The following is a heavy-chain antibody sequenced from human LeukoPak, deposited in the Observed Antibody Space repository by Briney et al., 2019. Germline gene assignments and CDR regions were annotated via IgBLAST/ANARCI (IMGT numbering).Heavy chain of an antibody. CDR3: ARGYDSSGYREFAY. CDR2: ISAYNGNT. D-gene: IGHD3-22*01. CDR1: GGTFSSYA. V-gene: IGHV1-18*01. J-gene: IGHJ4*02. Sequence: ASVKVSCKASGGTFSSYAISWVRQAPGQGLEWMGWISAYNGNTNYAQKLQGRVTMTTDTSNRTAYMELRSLRSDDTAVYYCARGYDSSGYREFAYWGQGTLVTVSS.